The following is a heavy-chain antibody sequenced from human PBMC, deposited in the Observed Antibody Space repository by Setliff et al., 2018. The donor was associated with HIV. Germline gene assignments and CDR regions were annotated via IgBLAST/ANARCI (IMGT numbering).Heavy chain of an antibody. Sequence: GGSLRLSCAASGFTFSSYAMNWVRQTPGKGLEWVSVISAGGLTTFYADSVKGRFTISRDNSKDTLYLQMNSLRAEDTAIYYCASFPTITASQDVFDIWGHGTMVTVSS. CDR1: GFTFSSYA. V-gene: IGHV3-23*01. CDR3: ASFPTITASQDVFDI. CDR2: ISAGGLTT. J-gene: IGHJ3*02. D-gene: IGHD4-4*01.